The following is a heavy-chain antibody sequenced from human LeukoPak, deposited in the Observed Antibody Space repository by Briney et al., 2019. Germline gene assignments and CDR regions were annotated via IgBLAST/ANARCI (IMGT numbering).Heavy chain of an antibody. Sequence: GGSLRLSCVASGFTFRSYAMNWVRQAPGKGLECVSFISGGGTSTNYADSVKGRFTVSRDNSKNTLYLQMTGLRAEDTAVYYCTRGGFNHNMDVWGKGTTVTVSS. CDR1: GFTFRSYA. J-gene: IGHJ6*03. CDR2: ISGGGTST. V-gene: IGHV3-23*01. CDR3: TRGGFNHNMDV.